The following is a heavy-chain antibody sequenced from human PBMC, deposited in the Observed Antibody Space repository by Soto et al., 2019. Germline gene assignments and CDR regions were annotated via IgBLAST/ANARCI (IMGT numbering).Heavy chain of an antibody. D-gene: IGHD3-3*01. CDR2: VKSEAGGGTI. CDR1: GITFTYAW. V-gene: IGHV3-15*01. CDR3: APIGDLPPNDVFST. Sequence: EVQLVESGGGLVNPGGSLRLSCAASGITFTYAWMTWVRQAPGRGLEWVGRVKSEAGGGTIDYAAPVKGRFTISRDDSRSMLYLQMNSLKMENTAVYYCAPIGDLPPNDVFSTCGQGTVVTVSS. J-gene: IGHJ3*02.